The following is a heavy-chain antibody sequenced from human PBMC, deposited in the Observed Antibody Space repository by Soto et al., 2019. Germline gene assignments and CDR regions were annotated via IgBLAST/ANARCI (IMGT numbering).Heavy chain of an antibody. J-gene: IGHJ4*02. CDR3: AKGGSFDI. CDR1: GFSFSYYG. V-gene: IGHV3-30*18. CDR2: ITHDGYNR. Sequence: QVQLVESGGSVVQPGGSRRLSCAASGFSFSYYGLHWVRQAPGKGLEWLALITHDGYNRYYADSVKGRFTICRDNSKNTIFLQMNSLKSEDTAVYYCAKGGSFDIWGQGTTVTVSS. D-gene: IGHD6-6*01.